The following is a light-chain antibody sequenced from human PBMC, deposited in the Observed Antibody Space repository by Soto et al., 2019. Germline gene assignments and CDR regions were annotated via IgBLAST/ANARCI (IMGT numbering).Light chain of an antibody. Sequence: DVVMTQSPLSLPVTLGQAASISCWSSRSLVYSDGIAYLNWFHQRPGQSPRSLIYKASKRDSGVPHRTSGSGSGTDSALHINVVEADDFGTCYCMQGTTWPSTFGRGTRVEFK. CDR3: MQGTTWPST. J-gene: IGKJ1*01. CDR1: RSLVYSDGIAY. CDR2: KAS. V-gene: IGKV2-30*01.